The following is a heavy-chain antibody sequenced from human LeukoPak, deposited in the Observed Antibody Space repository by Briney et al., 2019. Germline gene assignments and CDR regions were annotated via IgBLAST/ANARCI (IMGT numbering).Heavy chain of an antibody. V-gene: IGHV3-NL1*01. J-gene: IGHJ4*02. CDR2: IEGGAIDT. CDR3: AKGFRGSSKLPYYFDY. Sequence: LTGGSLRLSCKASGFIFSLYWMHWVRQVPGKGLVWVSRIEGGAIDTDYADSVKGRFTISRDNSKNTLYLQMNSLRAEDTAVYYCAKGFRGSSKLPYYFDYWGQGTLVTVSS. CDR1: GFIFSLYW. D-gene: IGHD6-13*01.